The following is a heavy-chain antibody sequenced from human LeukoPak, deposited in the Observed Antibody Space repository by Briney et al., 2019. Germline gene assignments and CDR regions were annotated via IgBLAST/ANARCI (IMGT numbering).Heavy chain of an antibody. CDR2: ISSSGSTI. V-gene: IGHV3-48*03. J-gene: IGHJ3*02. CDR1: GFTFSSYE. Sequence: GGSLRLSCAASGFTFSSYEMNWVRQAPGKGLEWVSYISSSGSTIYYADSVKGRFTISRDNAENSLYLQMNSLRAEDTAVYYCARVIVGAPNKAFDIWGQGTMVTVSS. D-gene: IGHD1-26*01. CDR3: ARVIVGAPNKAFDI.